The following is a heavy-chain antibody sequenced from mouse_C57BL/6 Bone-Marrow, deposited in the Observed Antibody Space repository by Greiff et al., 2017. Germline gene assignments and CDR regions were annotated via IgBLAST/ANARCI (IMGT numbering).Heavy chain of an antibody. V-gene: IGHV4-1*01. CDR1: GVDFSRYW. J-gene: IGHJ1*03. CDR3: ARRGSSGDWYFDV. CDR2: INPDSSTI. Sequence: EASGVDFSRYWMSWVRRAPGKGLEWIGEINPDSSTINYAPSLKDKFIISRDNAKNTLYLQMSKVRSEDTALYYCARRGSSGDWYFDVWGTGTTVTVSS. D-gene: IGHD1-1*01.